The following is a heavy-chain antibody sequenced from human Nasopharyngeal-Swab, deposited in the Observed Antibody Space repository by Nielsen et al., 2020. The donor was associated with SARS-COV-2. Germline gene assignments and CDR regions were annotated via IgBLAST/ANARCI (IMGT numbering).Heavy chain of an antibody. D-gene: IGHD3-22*01. Sequence: GESLKISCAASGFTVSSNYMSWVRQAPGKGLEWVSVIYSGGSTYYADSVKGRFTISRHNSKNTLYLQMNSLRAEDTAVYYCASRRSPTYYDSSAIYYYYGMDVWGKGTTVTVSS. CDR3: ASRRSPTYYDSSAIYYYYGMDV. CDR1: GFTVSSNY. V-gene: IGHV3-53*04. J-gene: IGHJ6*04. CDR2: IYSGGST.